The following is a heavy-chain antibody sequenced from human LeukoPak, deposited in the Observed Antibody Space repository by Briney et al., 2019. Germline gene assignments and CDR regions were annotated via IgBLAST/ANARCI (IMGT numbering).Heavy chain of an antibody. CDR3: ATEAYYDSSGPHSDY. Sequence: SGTLSLTCAGSGGSISSSNWWTWVRQPPGKGLEWIGEIYHARNTNSNPSLQSRVTISVNKSKNQFSLKLTSVTAADTAVYYCATEAYYDSSGPHSDYWGQGTLVTVSS. CDR1: GGSISSSNW. CDR2: IYHARNT. J-gene: IGHJ4*02. D-gene: IGHD3-22*01. V-gene: IGHV4-4*02.